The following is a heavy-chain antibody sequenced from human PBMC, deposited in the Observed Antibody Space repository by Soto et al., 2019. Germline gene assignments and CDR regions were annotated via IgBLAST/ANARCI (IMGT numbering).Heavy chain of an antibody. J-gene: IGHJ5*02. CDR2: ISYDGSNK. CDR1: GFPFSGYR. V-gene: IGHV3-30*18. CDR3: AKSRAPTSSWLGNWFDP. D-gene: IGHD6-13*01. Sequence: PWGPLKLSCPASGFPFSGYRMHWVRQAPGKGLEWVAVISYDGSNKYYADSVKGRFTISRDNSKNTLYLQMNSLRAEDTAVYYCAKSRAPTSSWLGNWFDPWGQGTLVTVSS.